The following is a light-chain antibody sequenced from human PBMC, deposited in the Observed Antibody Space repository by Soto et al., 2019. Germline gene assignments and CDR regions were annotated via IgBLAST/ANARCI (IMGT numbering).Light chain of an antibody. V-gene: IGLV1-40*01. CDR2: GNS. CDR1: SSNIGAGYD. CDR3: QSYDSSLSVWV. Sequence: QSVLTQPPSVSGAPGQRVTISCTGSSSNIGAGYDVHWYQQLPGTAPKVLIYGNSNRPSGVPDRFSGSKSGTSASLAITGLQVEDEADYYCQSYDSSLSVWVFGGGTKLTVL. J-gene: IGLJ3*02.